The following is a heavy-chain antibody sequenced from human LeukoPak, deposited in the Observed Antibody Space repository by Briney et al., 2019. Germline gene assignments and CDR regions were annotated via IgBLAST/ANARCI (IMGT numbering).Heavy chain of an antibody. D-gene: IGHD3-22*01. CDR3: AREGYYGSSGYYPLQH. Sequence: ASVKVSCKASGGTFSSYAISWVRQAPGQGLEWMGGIIPIFGTANYAQKFQGRVTITADESTSTAYMELSSLRSEDTAVYYCAREGYYGSSGYYPLQHWGQGTLVTVSS. V-gene: IGHV1-69*13. CDR2: IIPIFGTA. J-gene: IGHJ1*01. CDR1: GGTFSSYA.